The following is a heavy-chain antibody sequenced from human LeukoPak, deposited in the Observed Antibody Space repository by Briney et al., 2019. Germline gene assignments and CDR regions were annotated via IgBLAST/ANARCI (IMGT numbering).Heavy chain of an antibody. V-gene: IGHV4-38-2*02. CDR2: IDQSGST. CDR1: GYSISSGYY. CDR3: ARGKPSYGSGTFYRPLEPNYMDV. J-gene: IGHJ6*03. Sequence: SKTLSLTCTVSGYSISSGYYWGCIRQPPGKGLEWIGSIDQSGSTYYNPSLKSRVTISVDTSKNQFSLKLSSVTAADTAVYYCARGKPSYGSGTFYRPLEPNYMDVWGKGTTVTVSS. D-gene: IGHD3-10*01.